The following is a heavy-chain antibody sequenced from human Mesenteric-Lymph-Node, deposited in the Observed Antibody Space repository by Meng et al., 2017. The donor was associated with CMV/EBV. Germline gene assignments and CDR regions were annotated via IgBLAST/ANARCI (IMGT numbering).Heavy chain of an antibody. D-gene: IGHD3-3*01. CDR1: GDSIHTSSFH. J-gene: IGHJ6*02. CDR3: ARGFVDV. V-gene: IGHV4-39*07. Sequence: SETLSLTCTVSGDSIHTSSFHWGWVRHSPGKGLEWIGSIYYSGSTYYNPSLKSRVTISVDTSKNQFSLKLSSVTAADTAVYYCARGFVDVWGQGTTVTVSS. CDR2: IYYSGST.